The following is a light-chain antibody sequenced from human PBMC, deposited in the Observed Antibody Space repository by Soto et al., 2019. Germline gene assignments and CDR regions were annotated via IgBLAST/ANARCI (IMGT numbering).Light chain of an antibody. Sequence: DVQVTLSPSTLSASEGDRVSITCRASHNIINWLAWYHQKPGTAPKLLIYHASTLESGVPSRFSGSGSGTEFTLTSSSLQPDDFATYYCQQYMSYSFGQGTKVDI. J-gene: IGKJ1*01. V-gene: IGKV1-5*01. CDR3: QQYMSYS. CDR2: HAS. CDR1: HNIINW.